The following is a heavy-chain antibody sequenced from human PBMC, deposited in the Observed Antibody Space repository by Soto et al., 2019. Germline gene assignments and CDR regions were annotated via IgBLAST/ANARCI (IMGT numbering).Heavy chain of an antibody. CDR3: AKNPILWFGEFPTFDY. D-gene: IGHD3-10*01. J-gene: IGHJ4*02. CDR2: ISGSGGST. V-gene: IGHV3-23*01. Sequence: EVQLLESGGGLVQPGGSLRLSCAASGFTFSSYAMSWVRQAPGKGLEWVSAISGSGGSTYYADSVKGRFTISRDNSKNTLYLQMNSLRAEDTAVYYCAKNPILWFGEFPTFDYWGQGTLVTVSS. CDR1: GFTFSSYA.